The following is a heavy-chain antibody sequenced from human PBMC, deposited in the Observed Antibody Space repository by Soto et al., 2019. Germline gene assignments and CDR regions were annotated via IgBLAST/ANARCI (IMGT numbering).Heavy chain of an antibody. Sequence: QVQLQESGPGLVKPSETLSLTCTVSSGSIMNYYWSWIRQPTGKGLEWIGFIYYSGSTNYNSFLKSRVTMSVDMSRQQLSLKLNSFSAADTAVYYCASRLTLEPNTGDACDLLGQGTMVTVSS. CDR2: IYYSGST. CDR3: ASRLTLEPNTGDACDL. J-gene: IGHJ3*01. CDR1: SGSIMNYY. D-gene: IGHD3-9*01. V-gene: IGHV4-59*01.